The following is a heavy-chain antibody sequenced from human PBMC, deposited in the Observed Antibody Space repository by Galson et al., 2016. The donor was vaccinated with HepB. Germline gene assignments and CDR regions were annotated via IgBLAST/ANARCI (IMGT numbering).Heavy chain of an antibody. J-gene: IGHJ4*02. CDR2: INSDGTDT. V-gene: IGHV3-74*01. Sequence: SLRLSCAVSGFTFSNYWMHWVRQAPGQGLVWAARINSDGTDTHYADSVKGRFTISRDNAKSTGYLQMDSLRVDDTAVYSCARAPRILWFEVDYWGQGILVTVSS. CDR3: ARAPRILWFEVDY. CDR1: GFTFSNYW. D-gene: IGHD3-10*01.